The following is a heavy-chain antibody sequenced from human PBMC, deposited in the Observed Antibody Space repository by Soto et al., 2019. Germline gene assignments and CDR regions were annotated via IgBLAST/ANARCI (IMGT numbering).Heavy chain of an antibody. CDR1: GYPVTAYY. CDR3: ARGGGVGVAGSAAFDM. V-gene: IGHV1-2*02. D-gene: IGHD3-3*01. J-gene: IGHJ3*02. CDR2: INPATGAA. Sequence: QLHLVQSGAVVKKPGASVTVSCSASGYPVTAYYMHWVRQAPGRGLEWMGGINPATGAAKYTQTFPGRVTMARDTSTRKVFRELSGLKSEDTAVFYCARGGGVGVAGSAAFDMWGQGTLVTVSS.